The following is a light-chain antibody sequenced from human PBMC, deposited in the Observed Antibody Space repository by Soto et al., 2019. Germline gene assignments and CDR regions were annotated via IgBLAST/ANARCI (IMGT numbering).Light chain of an antibody. Sequence: EIVLTQSPATLSLSPGERATLFCGASPSVSSSYLAWYQQKPGLAPRLLIYDASSIATGIRDRFSGSGSVTDFTLTISRLEPEDFAVYYCQQYGSSPYTFGQGTKLEIK. J-gene: IGKJ2*01. CDR1: PSVSSSY. CDR2: DAS. V-gene: IGKV3D-20*01. CDR3: QQYGSSPYT.